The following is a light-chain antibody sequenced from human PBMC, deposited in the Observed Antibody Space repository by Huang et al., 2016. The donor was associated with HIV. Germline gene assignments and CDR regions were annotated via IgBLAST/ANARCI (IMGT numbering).Light chain of an antibody. CDR1: QSVSSY. V-gene: IGKV3-11*01. J-gene: IGKJ2*01. Sequence: EIVLTQSPATLSLSPGVSATLSCRASQSVSSYFAWYQQKPGQAPRLLIYATSNRATGVPARFSGSGSGTDFALTISSLGPEDVANYYCQQRISWPPSYTFGQGTKVEI. CDR2: ATS. CDR3: QQRISWPPSYT.